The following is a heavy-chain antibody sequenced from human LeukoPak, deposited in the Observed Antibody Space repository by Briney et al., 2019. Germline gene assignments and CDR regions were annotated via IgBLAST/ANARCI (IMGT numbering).Heavy chain of an antibody. D-gene: IGHD4-17*01. CDR1: GGSFIGYY. CDR2: INHSGST. CDR3: ARGGDYQYFDY. V-gene: IGHV4-34*01. Sequence: SETLSLTCAVYGGSFIGYYWSWIRQPPGKGLEWIGEINHSGSTNYNPSLKSRVTISVDTSKNQFSLKLSSVTAADTAVYCCARGGDYQYFDYWGQGTLVTVSS. J-gene: IGHJ4*02.